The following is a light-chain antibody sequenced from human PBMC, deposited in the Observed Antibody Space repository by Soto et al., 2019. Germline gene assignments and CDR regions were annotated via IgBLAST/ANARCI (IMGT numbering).Light chain of an antibody. J-gene: IGLJ1*01. CDR3: RSYTSSDTIL. CDR1: SSDVGAYNY. Sequence: QSALTQPASVSGSPGQSITISCTGTSSDVGAYNYVSWYQQEPGKAPKLMIHDVSNRPSGVSNRFSGSKSGNTASLTISGLQAEDEADYYCRSYTSSDTILFGTGTKLTVL. CDR2: DVS. V-gene: IGLV2-14*03.